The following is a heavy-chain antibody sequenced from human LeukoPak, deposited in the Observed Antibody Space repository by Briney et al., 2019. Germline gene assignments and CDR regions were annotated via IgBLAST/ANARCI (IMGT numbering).Heavy chain of an antibody. V-gene: IGHV4-39*01. Sequence: SETLSLTCTVSGGSISSSSYYWGWIRQPPGKGLEWIGSIYYSGSTYYNPSLKSRVTISVDTSKNQFSLKLSSVTAADTAVYYCARAIVLLWFGELSLAPFDLWGRGTLVTVSS. CDR2: IYYSGST. CDR3: ARAIVLLWFGELSLAPFDL. CDR1: GGSISSSSYY. D-gene: IGHD3-10*01. J-gene: IGHJ2*01.